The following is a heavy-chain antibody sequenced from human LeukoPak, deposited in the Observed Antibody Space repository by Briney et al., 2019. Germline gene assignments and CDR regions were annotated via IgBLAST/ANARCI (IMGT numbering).Heavy chain of an antibody. CDR2: ISGNAGTT. Sequence: PGGSLRLSCAASGFTFSTYGTSWVRQAPGKGLEWVSSISGNAGTTYYADSVKGRFTISRDNSKNTMYLQMNSLRDDDTAVYYCGRGRLYGSGTYYVFDYWGRGTLVTVSS. V-gene: IGHV3-23*01. D-gene: IGHD3-10*01. J-gene: IGHJ4*02. CDR3: GRGRLYGSGTYYVFDY. CDR1: GFTFSTYG.